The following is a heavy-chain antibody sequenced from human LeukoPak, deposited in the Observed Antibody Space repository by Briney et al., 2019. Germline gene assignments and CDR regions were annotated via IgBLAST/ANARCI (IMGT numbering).Heavy chain of an antibody. Sequence: GGSLRLSCAASGFTFSSYGMHWVRQAPGKGLEWVSVIYSGGTTYYADSVKGRFTISRDNSKNTLYLQMNNLRAEDTAVYYRARDRSGSYDYWGQGTLVTVSS. V-gene: IGHV3-NL1*01. J-gene: IGHJ4*02. D-gene: IGHD3-10*01. CDR2: IYSGGTT. CDR1: GFTFSSYG. CDR3: ARDRSGSYDY.